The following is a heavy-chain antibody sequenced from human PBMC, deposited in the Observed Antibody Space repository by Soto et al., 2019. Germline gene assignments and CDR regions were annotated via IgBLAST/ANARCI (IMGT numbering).Heavy chain of an antibody. J-gene: IGHJ3*02. D-gene: IGHD2-15*01. CDR3: ARGLVVAATNDAFDI. CDR2: MNPNSGNT. CDR1: GYTFTSYD. Sequence: GPSVKVACKASGYTFTSYDINWVRQATGQGLEWMGWMNPNSGNTGYAQKFQGRVTMTRNTSISTAYMELSSLRSEDTAVYYCARGLVVAATNDAFDIWGQGTMVTVSS. V-gene: IGHV1-8*01.